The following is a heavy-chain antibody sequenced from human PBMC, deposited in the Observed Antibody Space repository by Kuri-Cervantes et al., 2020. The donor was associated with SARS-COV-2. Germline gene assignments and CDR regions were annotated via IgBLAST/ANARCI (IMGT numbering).Heavy chain of an antibody. V-gene: IGHV3-21*01. CDR3: ARVSGSYSILCFDY. D-gene: IGHD1-26*01. Sequence: GESLKISCAASGFTFSSYSMNWVRQAPGKGLEWVSSISSSSSYIYYADSVKGRFTISRDNAKNSLYLQMNSLRAEDTAVYYCARVSGSYSILCFDYWGQGTLVTVSS. CDR1: GFTFSSYS. J-gene: IGHJ4*02. CDR2: ISSSSSYI.